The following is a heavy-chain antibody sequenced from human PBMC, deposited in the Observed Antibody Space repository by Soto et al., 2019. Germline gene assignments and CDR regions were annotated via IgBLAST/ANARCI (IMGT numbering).Heavy chain of an antibody. Sequence: GESLKISCQASGYSFTTYWIAWVRQTPGRGLEWMGIIYPGDSEIKYSPSFDGQVTFSVDKSTSTAYLQWIGLKTSDTGMYFCARRPEGNSLDPFDVWGQGSLGTVSS. V-gene: IGHV5-51*01. J-gene: IGHJ4*02. D-gene: IGHD2-21*01. CDR2: IYPGDSEI. CDR3: ARRPEGNSLDPFDV. CDR1: GYSFTTYW.